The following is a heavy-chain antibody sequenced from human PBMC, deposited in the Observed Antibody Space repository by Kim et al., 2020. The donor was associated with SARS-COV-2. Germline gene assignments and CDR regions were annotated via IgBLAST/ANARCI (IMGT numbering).Heavy chain of an antibody. Sequence: TANYAQKFQGRVTITADKSTSTAYMELSSLRSEDTAVYYCARELSGYYEYWGQGTLVTVSS. V-gene: IGHV1-69*06. J-gene: IGHJ4*02. D-gene: IGHD2-15*01. CDR3: ARELSGYYEY. CDR2: TA.